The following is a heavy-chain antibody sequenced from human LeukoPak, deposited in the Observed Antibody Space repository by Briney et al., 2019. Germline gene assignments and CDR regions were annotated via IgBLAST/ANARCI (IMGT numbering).Heavy chain of an antibody. Sequence: ASVTVSCRTSGYTFTSYAMNWVRQAPGQGLEWMGWINTNTGNPTYAQGFTGRFVFSLDTSVSTAYLQISGLKAEDTAVYYCALIGDYYDTSGYYAVYWGQGTLVTVSS. CDR3: ALIGDYYDTSGYYAVY. V-gene: IGHV7-4-1*02. D-gene: IGHD3-22*01. J-gene: IGHJ4*02. CDR2: INTNTGNP. CDR1: GYTFTSYA.